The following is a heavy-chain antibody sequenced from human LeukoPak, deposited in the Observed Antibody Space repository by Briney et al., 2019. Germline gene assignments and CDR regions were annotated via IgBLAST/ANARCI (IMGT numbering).Heavy chain of an antibody. Sequence: PGGSLRLSCAASGFPFRDYYMTWIRQAPGKGLEWISYISRSGDSLYYADSVEGRFTISRDNAKNSLFLQMNSLRADDTAVYYCATGLGSNDYADGLDPFDYWGQGALLTVSS. V-gene: IGHV3-11*01. CDR1: GFPFRDYY. CDR2: ISRSGDSL. J-gene: IGHJ4*02. D-gene: IGHD4-17*01. CDR3: ATGLGSNDYADGLDPFDY.